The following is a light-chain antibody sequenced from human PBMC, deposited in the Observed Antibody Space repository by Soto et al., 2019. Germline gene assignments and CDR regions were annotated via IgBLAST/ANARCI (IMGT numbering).Light chain of an antibody. J-gene: IGKJ4*01. V-gene: IGKV3-11*01. CDR1: QSASSY. Sequence: DIVLTQTPATLSLSPGERATLSCRASQSASSYLAWYQQKPGQAPRLLNYDASNRATGIPARFSGSGSGTDFALPISSREPDDFAVYYWQQRSNWLTFGGGTKVEIK. CDR3: QQRSNWLT. CDR2: DAS.